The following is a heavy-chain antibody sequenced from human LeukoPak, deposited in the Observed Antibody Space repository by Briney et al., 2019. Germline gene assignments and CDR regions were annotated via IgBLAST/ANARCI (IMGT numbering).Heavy chain of an antibody. CDR2: INHSGST. D-gene: IGHD1-14*01. Sequence: SSETLSLTCAVYGGSFSGYYWSWIRQPPGKGLEWIGEINHSGSTNYNPSLKSRVTISVDTSKNQFSLKLSSVTAADTAVCYCARGRPGDAFDIWGQGTMVTVSS. CDR1: GGSFSGYY. V-gene: IGHV4-34*01. J-gene: IGHJ3*02. CDR3: ARGRPGDAFDI.